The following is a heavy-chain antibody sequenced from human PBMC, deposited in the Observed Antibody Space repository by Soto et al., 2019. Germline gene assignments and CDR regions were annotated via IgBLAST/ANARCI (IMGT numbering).Heavy chain of an antibody. V-gene: IGHV1-46*01. J-gene: IGHJ4*02. CDR3: ARELPDGLGY. Sequence: XSVKVSCKASAYTLTSYYMHWVRQAPGQGLEWMGIINPTGGSTTYAQKFQGRVTMTRDTSTSTVYMELSSLRSEDTAVYYCARELPDGLGYWSQGTLVTASS. D-gene: IGHD3-16*01. CDR1: AYTLTSYY. CDR2: INPTGGST.